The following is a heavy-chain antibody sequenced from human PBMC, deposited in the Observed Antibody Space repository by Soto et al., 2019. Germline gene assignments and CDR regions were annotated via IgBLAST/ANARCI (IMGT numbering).Heavy chain of an antibody. Sequence: TLSLTCTVSGFSITTGGYYWNWIRQHPGKGLEWIGHIYYSGTTFYNPSLRSRFTIAIDTSKNQISLRVRSVTAADTAVYYCARDRSSSLDSWGQGALVTVSS. CDR1: GFSITTGGYY. CDR3: ARDRSSSLDS. J-gene: IGHJ4*02. CDR2: IYYSGTT. V-gene: IGHV4-31*03. D-gene: IGHD2-2*01.